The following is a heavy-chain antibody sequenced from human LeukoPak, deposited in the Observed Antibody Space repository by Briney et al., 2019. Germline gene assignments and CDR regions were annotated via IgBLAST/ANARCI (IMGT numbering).Heavy chain of an antibody. Sequence: SETLSLTCSVSGGSISSYYWSWVRQPPGKGLEGIGYIHYSGSGSTNYNPSLNTRVPISVHTPKHQFSLKLFSVTAADTAVYYCARASANRNGNWFDPWGQGTLVTVSS. V-gene: IGHV4-59*01. J-gene: IGHJ5*02. CDR1: GGSISSYY. D-gene: IGHD1-1*01. CDR3: ARASANRNGNWFDP. CDR2: IHYSGSGST.